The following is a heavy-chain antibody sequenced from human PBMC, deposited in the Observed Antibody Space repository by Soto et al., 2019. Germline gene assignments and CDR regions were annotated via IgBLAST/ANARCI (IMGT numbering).Heavy chain of an antibody. CDR2: ISGSGGST. Sequence: GGSLRLSCAASGFTFSSYAMSWVRQAPGKGLEWVSAISGSGGSTYYADSVKGRFTISRDNSKNTLYLQMNSLRAEDTAVYYCAKDQSEYSSTYYGMDVWGQGTTVTVSS. CDR3: AKDQSEYSSTYYGMDV. D-gene: IGHD6-6*01. J-gene: IGHJ6*02. V-gene: IGHV3-23*01. CDR1: GFTFSSYA.